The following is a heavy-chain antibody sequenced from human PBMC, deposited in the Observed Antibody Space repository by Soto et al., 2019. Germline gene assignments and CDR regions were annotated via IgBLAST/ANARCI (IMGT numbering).Heavy chain of an antibody. V-gene: IGHV3-66*01. CDR3: AAYSHKGY. Sequence: EEQLVESGGDLVQPGGSPRLSCAASGFTVSNNYMSWVRQAPGKGLEWVSLIYSGGSTYYADSVKGRFTISRDSSKNTLHLQMNSLRAEDTAMYYCAAYSHKGYWGQGTLVTVSS. J-gene: IGHJ4*02. CDR2: IYSGGST. D-gene: IGHD3-16*01. CDR1: GFTVSNNY.